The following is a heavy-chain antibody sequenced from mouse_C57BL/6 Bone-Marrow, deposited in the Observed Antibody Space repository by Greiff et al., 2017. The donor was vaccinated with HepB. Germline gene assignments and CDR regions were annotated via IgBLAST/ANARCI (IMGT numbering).Heavy chain of an antibody. V-gene: IGHV5-16*01. CDR2: INCDGSST. CDR1: GFTFSDYY. J-gene: IGHJ4*01. Sequence: EVQVVESEGGLVQPGSSMKLSCTASGFTFSDYYMAWVRQVPEKGLEWVANINCDGSSTYYLDSLKSRFIISRDNAKNSLYLQMSSLKSEDAASYYGAGGYYGDYYAMDYWGQGTSVTVSS. CDR3: AGGYYGDYYAMDY. D-gene: IGHD1-1*01.